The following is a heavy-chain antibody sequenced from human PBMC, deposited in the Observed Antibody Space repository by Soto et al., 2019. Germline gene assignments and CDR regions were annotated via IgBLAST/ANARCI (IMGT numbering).Heavy chain of an antibody. CDR2: IFYIGST. D-gene: IGHD4-17*01. Sequence: SETLSLTCTVSGGSISSYHWSWIRQPPGKGLEWIGYIFYIGSTNYNPSLKSRVTISVDTSKNQFSLKLSSVTAADTAVYYCARDVSTVTTKGDYYNYMDVWGKGTTVTVSS. V-gene: IGHV4-59*08. CDR3: ARDVSTVTTKGDYYNYMDV. CDR1: GGSISSYH. J-gene: IGHJ6*03.